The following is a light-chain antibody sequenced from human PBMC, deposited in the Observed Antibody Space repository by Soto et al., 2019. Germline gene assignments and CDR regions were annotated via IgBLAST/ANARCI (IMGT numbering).Light chain of an antibody. J-gene: IGKJ1*01. CDR2: GAS. V-gene: IGKV3D-15*01. CDR3: QEYSDWPTWT. CDR1: QGVSSN. Sequence: EIVLTQSPATLSVSAGERATLSCRTSQGVSSNLAWYQQKPGQAPRLLIYGASTRATGIPARFSGSGSGTEFPLTISSLQSEDLAIYYCQEYSDWPTWTLGQGTKVDIK.